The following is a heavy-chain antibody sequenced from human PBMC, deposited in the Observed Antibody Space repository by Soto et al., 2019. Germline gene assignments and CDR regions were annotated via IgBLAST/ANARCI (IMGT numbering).Heavy chain of an antibody. V-gene: IGHV3-23*01. Sequence: PGGSLRLSCAASGFTFKSYARNWVRQAPGKGLECVASTPGSGGSSYYADSVKGRFTISRDNSKNTLYLDLNSLKAEDTAMYYCARGGSTGWFYFDFWGQGTQVTVYS. CDR3: ARGGSTGWFYFDF. CDR2: TPGSGGSS. CDR1: GFTFKSYA. J-gene: IGHJ4*02. D-gene: IGHD6-19*01.